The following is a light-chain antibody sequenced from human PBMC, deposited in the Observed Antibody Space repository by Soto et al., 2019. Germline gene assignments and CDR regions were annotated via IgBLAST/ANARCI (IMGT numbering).Light chain of an antibody. CDR3: QQYGTSRWT. CDR2: DAS. V-gene: IGKV3D-20*01. Sequence: EIVLTQSPATLSLSPGERATLSCGASQNVSNSYLAWYQQKPGLAPRLLIYDASSRAIGIPDRFSGSGSGADFTLTISRLEPEDFAVYYCQQYGTSRWTFGQGPKVDIK. J-gene: IGKJ1*01. CDR1: QNVSNSY.